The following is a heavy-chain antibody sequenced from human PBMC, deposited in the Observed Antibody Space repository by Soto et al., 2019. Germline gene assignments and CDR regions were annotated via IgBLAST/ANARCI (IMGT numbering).Heavy chain of an antibody. D-gene: IGHD6-19*01. V-gene: IGHV1-8*01. CDR3: ARRSIAVACSDY. Sequence: QVQLVPSGAEVKKPGASVKVSCKASGYTFTSYDINWVRQATGQGLEWMGWMNPNSGNTGYAQKFQGRVSMTRNTSISTAYMELTSLRSEDTAVYYCARRSIAVACSDYWGQGTLVTVSS. CDR1: GYTFTSYD. CDR2: MNPNSGNT. J-gene: IGHJ4*02.